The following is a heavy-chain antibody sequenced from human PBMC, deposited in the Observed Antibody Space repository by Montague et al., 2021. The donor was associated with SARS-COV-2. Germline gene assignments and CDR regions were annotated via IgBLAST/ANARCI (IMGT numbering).Heavy chain of an antibody. J-gene: IGHJ4*02. V-gene: IGHV4-39*01. CDR1: GGSIISPDYY. CDR2: ISYAGRT. CDR3: ARQLPSYGSTNKCYAYYFDD. D-gene: IGHD2-8*01. Sequence: SETRSLTCTVSGGSIISPDYYWGWIRQSPGKGLEWIGSISYAGRTYYNPSLRSRVSFSMDTSKNHFSLNLNSVTAADTAVYFCARQLPSYGSTNKCYAYYFDDWGQGALVTVSS.